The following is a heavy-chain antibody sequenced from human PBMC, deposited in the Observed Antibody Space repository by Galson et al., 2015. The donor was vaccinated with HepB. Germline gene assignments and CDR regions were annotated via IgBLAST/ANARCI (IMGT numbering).Heavy chain of an antibody. CDR3: ARRRVDYGIAVAEGFDY. J-gene: IGHJ4*02. Sequence: QSGAEVKKPGESLKISCKGSGYSFTSYWIGWVRQMPGKGLEWMGIIYPGDSDTRYSPSFQGQVTISADKSISTAYLQWSSLKASDTAMYYCARRRVDYGIAVAEGFDYWGQGTLVTVSS. CDR1: GYSFTSYW. CDR2: IYPGDSDT. D-gene: IGHD6-19*01. V-gene: IGHV5-51*01.